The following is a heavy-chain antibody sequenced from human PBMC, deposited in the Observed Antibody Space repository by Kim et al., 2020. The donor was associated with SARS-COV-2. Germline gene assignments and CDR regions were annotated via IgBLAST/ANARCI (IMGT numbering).Heavy chain of an antibody. J-gene: IGHJ3*01. CDR3: AKHQYTYGFDAFDF. Sequence: YADSVKGRFTISRDNSRNTLFLQMNSLRAEDTAVYYCAKHQYTYGFDAFDFWGLGTMVTVSS. D-gene: IGHD5-18*01. V-gene: IGHV3-23*01.